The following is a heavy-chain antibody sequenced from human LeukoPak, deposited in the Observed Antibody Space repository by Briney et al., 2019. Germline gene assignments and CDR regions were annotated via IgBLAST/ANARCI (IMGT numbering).Heavy chain of an antibody. Sequence: GSLRLSCAVSGFTFTDYWMSWVRQAPGKGLEWVANIKQDGSEKDYVDSVKGRFTVSRDNFKNSLYLQMNSLRAEDTAVYYCARGWQLLGYWGQGTPVTVSS. V-gene: IGHV3-7*01. CDR3: ARGWQLLGY. CDR1: GFTFTDYW. D-gene: IGHD1-26*01. CDR2: IKQDGSEK. J-gene: IGHJ4*02.